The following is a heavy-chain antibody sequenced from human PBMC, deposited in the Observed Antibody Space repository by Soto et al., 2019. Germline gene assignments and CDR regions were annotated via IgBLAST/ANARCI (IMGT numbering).Heavy chain of an antibody. D-gene: IGHD5-18*01. CDR3: ARDLGRYSYGVMAYYFDY. CDR2: TYYRSKWYN. Sequence: SQTLSLTCAISGDSVSRNGAAWNWIRQSPSRGLEWLGRTYYRSKWYNDYAVSVKSRITINPDTSKNQFSLQLNSVTPEDTAVYYCARDLGRYSYGVMAYYFDYWGQGTLVTVSS. J-gene: IGHJ4*02. CDR1: GDSVSRNGAA. V-gene: IGHV6-1*01.